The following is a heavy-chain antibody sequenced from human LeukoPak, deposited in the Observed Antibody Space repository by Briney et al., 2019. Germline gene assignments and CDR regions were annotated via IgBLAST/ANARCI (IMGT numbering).Heavy chain of an antibody. D-gene: IGHD1-26*01. V-gene: IGHV1-2*02. J-gene: IGHJ4*02. Sequence: GASVKASCKASGYTFTGYYMHWVRQAPGQGLGWMGWINPNSGGTNYAQKFQGRVTMTRDTSISTAYMELSRLRSDDTAVYYCARVGDGGSYSQIGYRGQGTLVTVSS. CDR2: INPNSGGT. CDR1: GYTFTGYY. CDR3: ARVGDGGSYSQIGY.